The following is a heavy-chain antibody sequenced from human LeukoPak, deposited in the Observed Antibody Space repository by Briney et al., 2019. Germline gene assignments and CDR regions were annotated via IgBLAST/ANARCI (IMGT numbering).Heavy chain of an antibody. CDR3: ARATQWLSFDY. D-gene: IGHD6-19*01. CDR1: GYTFTSNY. V-gene: IGHV1-46*01. CDR2: INPTGGST. Sequence: GASVKVSCKASGYTFTSNYMHWVRQAPGQGLEWMGIINPTGGSTSYAQKFQGRVTMTRDTSTSTVYMELSSLRYEDTAVYYCARATQWLSFDYWGKGTTVTISS. J-gene: IGHJ4*03.